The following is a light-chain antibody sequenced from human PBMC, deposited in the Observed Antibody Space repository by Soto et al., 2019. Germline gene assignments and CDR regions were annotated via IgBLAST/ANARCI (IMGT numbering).Light chain of an antibody. CDR3: QQRSNWPPIT. CDR2: GAS. V-gene: IGKV3-11*01. CDR1: ETVAGSY. J-gene: IGKJ5*01. Sequence: EIVLTQSPGTLSLSQGERATLSCRASETVAGSYLAWYQQKPGQAPRLLIHGASTRATGIPARFSGSGSGTDFTLTISSLEPEDFAVYYCQQRSNWPPITFGQGTRLEIK.